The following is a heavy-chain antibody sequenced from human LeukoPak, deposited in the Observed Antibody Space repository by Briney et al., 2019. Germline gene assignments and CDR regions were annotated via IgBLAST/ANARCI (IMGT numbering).Heavy chain of an antibody. Sequence: SGGSLRLSCAASGFTVSTNYMTWVRQAPGKGLEWVSVIYSGGTTYYADSVKGRFTISRDNSKNTLYLQMNSLRAEDTAVYYCARLRGSGSYFADSWGQGTLVTVSS. J-gene: IGHJ4*02. D-gene: IGHD1-26*01. CDR3: ARLRGSGSYFADS. CDR2: IYSGGTT. CDR1: GFTVSTNY. V-gene: IGHV3-66*04.